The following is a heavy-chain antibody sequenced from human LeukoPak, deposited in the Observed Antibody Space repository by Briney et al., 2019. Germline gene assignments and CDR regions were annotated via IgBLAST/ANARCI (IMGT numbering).Heavy chain of an antibody. J-gene: IGHJ4*02. Sequence: HPGRSLRLSCAASGFTFDDYAMHWVRQAPGKGLEWVSLISWDGGSTYYADSVKGRFTISRDNSKNSLYLQMNSLRAEDTALYYCAKGTRSSSSGYFDYWGQGTLVTVSS. CDR3: AKGTRSSSSGYFDY. CDR1: GFTFDDYA. CDR2: ISWDGGST. D-gene: IGHD6-6*01. V-gene: IGHV3-43D*03.